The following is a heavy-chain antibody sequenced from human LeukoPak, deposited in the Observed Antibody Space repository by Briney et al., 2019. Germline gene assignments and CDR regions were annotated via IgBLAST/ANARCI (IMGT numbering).Heavy chain of an antibody. Sequence: PGGSLRLSCAASGFTFTNAWMTWVRQAPGKGLEWVGRIKSKGDGETTDYASFVKGRFSMSRDDSRATMYLQMYSLEAEDTAVYYCTTDLGATMIRGVIVSRGQGALATVSS. J-gene: IGHJ1*01. D-gene: IGHD3-10*01. CDR2: IKSKGDGETT. CDR1: GFTFTNAW. V-gene: IGHV3-15*05. CDR3: TTDLGATMIRGVIVS.